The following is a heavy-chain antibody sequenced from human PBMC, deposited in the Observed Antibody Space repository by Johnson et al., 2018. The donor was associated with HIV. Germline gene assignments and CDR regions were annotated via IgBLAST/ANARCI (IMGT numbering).Heavy chain of an antibody. V-gene: IGHV3-66*01. J-gene: IGHJ3*01. CDR2: LHSGGNT. CDR3: ARDGESQQLPLGDAFDV. Sequence: VQLVESGGGLVQPGGSLRLSCAASGFSVSNNYMNWVRQAPGKGLEWVSVLHSGGNTYYADSVRGRFTISRDNSKNTLYLQMSSLKVEDTAMYYCARDGESQQLPLGDAFDVWGQGTMVIVSS. CDR1: GFSVSNNY. D-gene: IGHD6-13*01.